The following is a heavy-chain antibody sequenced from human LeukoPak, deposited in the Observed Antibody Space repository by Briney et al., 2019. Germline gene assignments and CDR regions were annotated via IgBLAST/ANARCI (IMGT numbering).Heavy chain of an antibody. CDR2: INSDGSST. J-gene: IGHJ4*02. V-gene: IGHV3-74*01. CDR3: ARDRSDSYGPLLFDY. CDR1: GFTFSSYW. Sequence: GGSLRLSCATSGFTFSSYWMHWVRQAPGKGLVWVSRINSDGSSTSYADSVKGRFTISRDNAKNTLHLQMNSLRAEDTAVYYCARDRSDSYGPLLFDYWGQGTLVTVSS. D-gene: IGHD5-18*01.